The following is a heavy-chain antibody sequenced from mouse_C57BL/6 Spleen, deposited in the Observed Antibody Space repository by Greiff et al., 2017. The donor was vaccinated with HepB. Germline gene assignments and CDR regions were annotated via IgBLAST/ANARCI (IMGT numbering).Heavy chain of an antibody. CDR2: IDPEDGET. CDR1: GFNIKDYY. CDR3: ARTYYYGSSYGAMDY. J-gene: IGHJ4*01. V-gene: IGHV14-2*01. D-gene: IGHD1-1*01. Sequence: EVQLVESGAELVKPGASVKLSCTASGFNIKDYYMHWVKQRTEQGLEWIGRIDPEDGETKYAPKFQGKATITAYTSSNTAYLHISSLTSEDTAVYYCARTYYYGSSYGAMDYWGQGTSVTVSS.